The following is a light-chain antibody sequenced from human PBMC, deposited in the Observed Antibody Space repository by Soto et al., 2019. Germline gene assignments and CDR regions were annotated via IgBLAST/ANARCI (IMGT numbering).Light chain of an antibody. CDR1: QSISTY. Sequence: EIVLTQSPATLSLSPGESATLSCRASQSISTYLAWYQQKPGQAPRLLIYDASNRATGVPTRFSGSGSGTDVTLTISTLQPEDFAVYYCQQRYNWPLFTFGPGTKVDVK. J-gene: IGKJ3*01. CDR2: DAS. V-gene: IGKV3-11*01. CDR3: QQRYNWPLFT.